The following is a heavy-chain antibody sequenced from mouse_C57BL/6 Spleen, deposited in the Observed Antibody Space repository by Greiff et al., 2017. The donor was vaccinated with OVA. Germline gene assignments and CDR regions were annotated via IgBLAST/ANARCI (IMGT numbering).Heavy chain of an antibody. D-gene: IGHD1-1*01. J-gene: IGHJ2*01. V-gene: IGHV1-82*01. Sequence: QVQLQQSGPELVKPGASVKISCKASGYAFSSSWMNWVKQRPGKGLEWIGRMYPGDGDTNYNGKFKGKATLTADKSSSTAYMQLSSLTSEDSAVYFCARSIYYYGSSYYFDYWGQGTTLTVSS. CDR2: MYPGDGDT. CDR3: ARSIYYYGSSYYFDY. CDR1: GYAFSSSW.